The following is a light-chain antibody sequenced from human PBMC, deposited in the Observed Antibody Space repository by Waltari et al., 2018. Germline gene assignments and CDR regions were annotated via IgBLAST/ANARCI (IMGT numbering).Light chain of an antibody. V-gene: IGLV2-8*01. CDR1: SSDVGGYNY. CDR3: SSYAGSRGV. J-gene: IGLJ1*01. Sequence: QSVTISCTGTSSDVGGYNYVSWYQQHPGKAPKLMIFEVNKRPSRVPDRFSGSKSGNTASLTVSGLQAEDEADYYCSSYAGSRGVFGTGTKVTVL. CDR2: EVN.